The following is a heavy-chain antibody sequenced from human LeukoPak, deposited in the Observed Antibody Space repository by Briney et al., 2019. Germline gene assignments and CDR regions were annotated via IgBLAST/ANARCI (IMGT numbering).Heavy chain of an antibody. V-gene: IGHV3-74*01. CDR2: VKSDGSDT. J-gene: IGHJ4*02. D-gene: IGHD3-10*01. Sequence: PGRSLRLSCAASGPTFSRYWMHWVRQAPGKGLVWVSRVKSDGSDTIYADSVKGRFTISRDNAKNTLYLQMDSLRAEDTAVYYCTTGIGNYYYYWGQGTLVTVAS. CDR3: TTGIGNYYYY. CDR1: GPTFSRYW.